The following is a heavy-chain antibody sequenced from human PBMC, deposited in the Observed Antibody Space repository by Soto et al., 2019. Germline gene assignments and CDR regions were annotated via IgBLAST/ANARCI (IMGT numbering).Heavy chain of an antibody. CDR3: ATQFWSGYYPRSNWFDP. J-gene: IGHJ5*02. V-gene: IGHV4-39*01. D-gene: IGHD3-3*01. CDR2: IYYSGST. Sequence: QLQLQESGPGLVKPSETLSLTCTVSGGSNSSSSYYWGWIRQPPGKRLEWIGSIYYSGSTYYNPSLKSRVIISVDTSKNQFSLKLSSVTAADTAVYYCATQFWSGYYPRSNWFDPWGQGTLVTVSS. CDR1: GGSNSSSSYY.